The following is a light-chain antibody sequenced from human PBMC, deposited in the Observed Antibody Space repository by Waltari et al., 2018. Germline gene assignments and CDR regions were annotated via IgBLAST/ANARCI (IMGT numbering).Light chain of an antibody. J-gene: IGKJ3*01. Sequence: DIVMTQSPATLSVSPGERATLSCRASQSVSSNLAWYQQKPGQAPRLLIYGASTRATGIPARFSGSGSGTEFTLTISSLQSEDFAVYYCQQYNNWPPLTFGPGTKVDIK. CDR2: GAS. CDR1: QSVSSN. CDR3: QQYNNWPPLT. V-gene: IGKV3-15*01.